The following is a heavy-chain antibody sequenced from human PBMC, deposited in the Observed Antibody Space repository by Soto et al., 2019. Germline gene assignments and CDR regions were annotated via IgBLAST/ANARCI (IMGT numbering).Heavy chain of an antibody. Sequence: SETLSLTGAAYGGSFSGYYWSWMRQPPGRGLEWIGEINHSGSTNYNPSLKIRVTISVDTSKNQFSLKLSSVTAADTAVYYCARGLAVGYNWFDPWGQGTLVTVSS. CDR1: GGSFSGYY. CDR3: ARGLAVGYNWFDP. D-gene: IGHD3-16*01. J-gene: IGHJ5*02. CDR2: INHSGST. V-gene: IGHV4-34*01.